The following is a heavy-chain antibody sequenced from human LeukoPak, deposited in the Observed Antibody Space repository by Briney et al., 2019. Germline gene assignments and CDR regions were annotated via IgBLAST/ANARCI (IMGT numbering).Heavy chain of an antibody. CDR2: ISAYNGNT. Sequence: SVKVSCKASGYTFTSYGISWVRQAPGQGLEWMGWISAYNGNTNYAQKLQGRVTMTTDTSTSTAYMELRSLRSDDTAVYYCAREKVVSDFWSPHYYYMDVWGKGTTVTVSS. V-gene: IGHV1-18*01. J-gene: IGHJ6*03. D-gene: IGHD3-3*01. CDR1: GYTFTSYG. CDR3: AREKVVSDFWSPHYYYMDV.